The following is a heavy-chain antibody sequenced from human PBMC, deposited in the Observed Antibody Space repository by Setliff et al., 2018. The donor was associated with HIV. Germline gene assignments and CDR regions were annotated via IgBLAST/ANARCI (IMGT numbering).Heavy chain of an antibody. CDR2: VYYTGKT. J-gene: IGHJ5*02. D-gene: IGHD1-26*01. Sequence: SETLSLTCSVSGVSIVTGGFYYSWIRQHPGKGLEWLGTVYYTGKTYYNPSLQSRIIMSLDMSQNQFSLKLSSVTAADTAVYYCAKEGNSVDNWLDPWGPGTLVTVSS. CDR1: GVSIVTGGFY. CDR3: AKEGNSVDNWLDP. V-gene: IGHV4-31*03.